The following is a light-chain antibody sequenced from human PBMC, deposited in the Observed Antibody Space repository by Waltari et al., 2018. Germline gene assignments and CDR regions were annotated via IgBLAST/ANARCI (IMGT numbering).Light chain of an antibody. Sequence: DIQMTQSPSSLSAFVGDRVTISCRASQGIRNSVDWFQQKPGKAPKALMYGASTLHSGAPSRFSGSGFGTDFTLTISGLQTEDLATYYCLQYDSYPRTFGQGPKVEIK. V-gene: IGKV1-16*01. J-gene: IGKJ1*01. CDR3: LQYDSYPRT. CDR2: GAS. CDR1: QGIRNS.